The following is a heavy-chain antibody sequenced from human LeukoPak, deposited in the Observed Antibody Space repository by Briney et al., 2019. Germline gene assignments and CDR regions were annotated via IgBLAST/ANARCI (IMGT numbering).Heavy chain of an antibody. CDR2: IIPIFGIA. D-gene: IGHD3-22*01. CDR3: ARDDHYYDSSGYKY. Sequence: GAPVKVSCKASGGTFSSYAISWVRQAPGQGLEWMGRIIPIFGIANYAQKFQGRVTITADKSTSTAYMELSSLRSEDTAVYYCARDDHYYDSSGYKYWGQGTLVTVSS. V-gene: IGHV1-69*04. J-gene: IGHJ4*02. CDR1: GGTFSSYA.